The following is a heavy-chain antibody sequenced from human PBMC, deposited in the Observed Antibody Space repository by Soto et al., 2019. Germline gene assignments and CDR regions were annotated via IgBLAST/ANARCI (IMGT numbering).Heavy chain of an antibody. Sequence: GEPLKIPCKGSGYSFAGYWITWVRQKPGKGLEWMGRIDPSDSQTYYSPSYRGHVTISVTKSITTVFLQWSSLRASDTAMYYRARQIYDSDTGPNFQYYFDSWGQGTPVTVSS. CDR2: IDPSDSQT. J-gene: IGHJ4*02. D-gene: IGHD3-22*01. CDR3: ARQIYDSDTGPNFQYYFDS. V-gene: IGHV5-10-1*01. CDR1: GYSFAGYW.